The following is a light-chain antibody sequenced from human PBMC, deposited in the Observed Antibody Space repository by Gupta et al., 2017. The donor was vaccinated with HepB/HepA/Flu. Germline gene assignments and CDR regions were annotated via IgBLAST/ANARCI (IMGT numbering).Light chain of an antibody. J-gene: IGLJ1*01. CDR2: EVD. Sequence: QSALAQPASVSGSPGQSITISCTGTSTDVGNYHLVSWYQQYPGKAPKLIIFEVDKRPSGVSDRFSGSKSGNTASLTISGLQAEDEADYYCCSFADSTPFLLGTGTKVTVL. V-gene: IGLV2-23*02. CDR1: STDVGNYHL. CDR3: CSFADSTPFL.